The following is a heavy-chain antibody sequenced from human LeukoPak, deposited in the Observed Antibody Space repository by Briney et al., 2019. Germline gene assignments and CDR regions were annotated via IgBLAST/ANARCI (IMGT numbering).Heavy chain of an antibody. CDR1: GYTFSSYG. J-gene: IGHJ6*02. CDR3: ARREYCSGGSCYTYYYYGMDV. D-gene: IGHD2-15*01. V-gene: IGHV3-33*01. CDR2: IWYDGSNK. Sequence: GRSLRLSCAASGYTFSSYGMHWVRQAPGKGLEWVAVIWYDGSNKYYADSVKGRFTISRDNSKNTLYLQMNSLRAEDTAVYYCARREYCSGGSCYTYYYYGMDVWGQGTTVTVS.